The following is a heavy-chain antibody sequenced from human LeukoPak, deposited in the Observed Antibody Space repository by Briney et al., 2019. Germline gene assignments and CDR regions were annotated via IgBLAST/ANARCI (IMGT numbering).Heavy chain of an antibody. CDR3: ARDSARITIFGVVRGNWFDP. D-gene: IGHD3-3*01. CDR2: INAGNGNT. J-gene: IGHJ5*02. V-gene: IGHV1-3*01. CDR1: GYSFTSYA. Sequence: ASVKVSCKASGYSFTSYAMHWVRQAPGPRLEWMGWINAGNGNTKYSQKFQGRVTITRDTSASTAYTELSRLRSDDTAVYYCARDSARITIFGVVRGNWFDPWGQGTLVTVSS.